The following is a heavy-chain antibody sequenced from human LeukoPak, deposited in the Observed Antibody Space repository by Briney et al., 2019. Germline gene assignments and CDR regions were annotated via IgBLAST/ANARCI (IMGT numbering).Heavy chain of an antibody. J-gene: IGHJ4*02. CDR1: GFTFSSYA. V-gene: IGHV3-23*01. CDR2: ISGSGGST. Sequence: GALRLSCAASGFTFSSYAMSWVRQAPGKGLEWVSAISGSGGSTYYADSVKGRFTISRDNSKNTLYLQMNSLRAGDTAVYYCAKEGVVVVPAAIRYFDYWGQGTLVTVSS. D-gene: IGHD2-2*01. CDR3: AKEGVVVVPAAIRYFDY.